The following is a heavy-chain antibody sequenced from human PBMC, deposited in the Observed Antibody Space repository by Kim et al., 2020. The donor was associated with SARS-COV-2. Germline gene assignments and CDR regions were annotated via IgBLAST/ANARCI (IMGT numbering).Heavy chain of an antibody. D-gene: IGHD3-3*01. CDR1: GFTFSSYA. J-gene: IGHJ3*02. V-gene: IGHV3-64D*09. Sequence: GGSLRLSCSASGFTFSSYAMHWVRQAPGKGLEYVSAISSNGGSTYYADSVKGRFTISRDNSKNTLYLQMSSLRAEDTAVYYCVKGLLRFLEWLRNDAFDIWGQGTMVTVSS. CDR2: ISSNGGST. CDR3: VKGLLRFLEWLRNDAFDI.